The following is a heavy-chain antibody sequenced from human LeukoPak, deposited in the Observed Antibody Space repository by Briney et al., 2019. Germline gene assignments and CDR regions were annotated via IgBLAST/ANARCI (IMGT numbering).Heavy chain of an antibody. J-gene: IGHJ1*01. Sequence: NTSETLSLTCTVSGGSISSSSYYWGWIRQPPGKGLEWIGTIYYSGSTYYNPSLKSRVTISVDTSKNQFSLKLSSVTAADTAVYYCARRSRQWLPRGFQHWGQGTLVTVSS. CDR3: ARRSRQWLPRGFQH. CDR1: GGSISSSSYY. D-gene: IGHD5-12*01. V-gene: IGHV4-39*01. CDR2: IYYSGST.